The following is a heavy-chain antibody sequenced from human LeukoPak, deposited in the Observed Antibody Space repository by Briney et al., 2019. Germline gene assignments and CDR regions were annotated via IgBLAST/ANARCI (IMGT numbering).Heavy chain of an antibody. CDR1: GFTVSSNY. J-gene: IGHJ6*02. CDR3: ARSHNTGYYYGMDV. Sequence: GGSLRLSCAASGFTVSSNYMSWVRQAPGKGLEWVSVIYSGGSTYYADSVKGRFTISRDNSRNTLYLQMNSLRAEDTAVYYCARSHNTGYYYGMDVWGQGTTVTVSS. D-gene: IGHD1-1*01. CDR2: IYSGGST. V-gene: IGHV3-66*01.